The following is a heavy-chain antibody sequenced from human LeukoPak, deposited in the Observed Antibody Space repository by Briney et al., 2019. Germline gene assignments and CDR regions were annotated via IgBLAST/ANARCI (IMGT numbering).Heavy chain of an antibody. CDR2: IGSSGSNI. V-gene: IGHV3-11*04. Sequence: GGSLRLSCAASGFTFSDYYMSWIRQAPGKGLEWVSYIGSSGSNIYYADSVKGRFTISRDNAKNSLYLQMNSLRAEDTAVYYCAREGLYYYDSSGYYAHYRGQGTLVTVSS. CDR3: AREGLYYYDSSGYYAHY. D-gene: IGHD3-22*01. CDR1: GFTFSDYY. J-gene: IGHJ4*02.